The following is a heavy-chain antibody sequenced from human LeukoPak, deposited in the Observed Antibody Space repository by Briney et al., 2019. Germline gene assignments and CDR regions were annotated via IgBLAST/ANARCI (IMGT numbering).Heavy chain of an antibody. CDR3: ATVHYDYVLGSYRSRYYFDY. Sequence: ASVKVSCKVSGYTLTELSMHWVRQAPGKGLEWMGGFDPEDGETIYAQKFQGRVTMTEDTSTDTAYMELSSLRSEDTAVYYCATVHYDYVLGSYRSRYYFDYWGQGTLVTVSS. CDR1: GYTLTELS. CDR2: FDPEDGET. J-gene: IGHJ4*02. D-gene: IGHD3-16*02. V-gene: IGHV1-24*01.